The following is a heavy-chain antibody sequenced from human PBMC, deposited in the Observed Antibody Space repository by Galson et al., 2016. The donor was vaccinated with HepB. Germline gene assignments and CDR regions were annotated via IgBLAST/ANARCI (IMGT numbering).Heavy chain of an antibody. CDR2: INPDGSEK. CDR1: GFSFRDYW. Sequence: SLRLSCAATGFSFRDYWMSWVRQAPGKSLEWVGNINPDGSEKYYVDSVKGRFTISRDNAKNSLYLQLSSLTAEDSGMFYCARTWRARTDDYWGQGTLVTVSS. V-gene: IGHV3-7*04. D-gene: IGHD3-3*01. CDR3: ARTWRARTDDY. J-gene: IGHJ4*02.